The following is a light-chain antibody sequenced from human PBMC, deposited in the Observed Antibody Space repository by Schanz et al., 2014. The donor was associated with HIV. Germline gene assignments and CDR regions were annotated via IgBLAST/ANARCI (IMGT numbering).Light chain of an antibody. CDR1: SSDVGSYDY. Sequence: QSALIQPPSVSGSPGQSVTISCTGTSSDVGSYDYVSWYQQHPGTVPKPMIYNVNTQPSRVPDRFSGSKSGNTASMTISGLQAEDEADYYCTSYTSSTWVFGGGTKLTVL. CDR2: NVN. V-gene: IGLV2-18*02. CDR3: TSYTSSTWV. J-gene: IGLJ3*02.